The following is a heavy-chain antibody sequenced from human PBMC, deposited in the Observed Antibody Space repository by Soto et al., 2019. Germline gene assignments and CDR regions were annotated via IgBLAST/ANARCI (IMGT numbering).Heavy chain of an antibody. D-gene: IGHD6-6*01. CDR2: ISYDGSNK. CDR1: GFTFSSYG. V-gene: IGHV3-30*18. CDR3: AKDYSSSQYYYYGMDV. Sequence: GGSLRLSCAASGFTFSSYGMHWVRQAPGKGLEWVAVISYDGSNKYYADSVKGRFTISRDNSKNTLYLQMNSLRAEDTAVYYCAKDYSSSQYYYYGMDVWGQATTVTVSS. J-gene: IGHJ6*02.